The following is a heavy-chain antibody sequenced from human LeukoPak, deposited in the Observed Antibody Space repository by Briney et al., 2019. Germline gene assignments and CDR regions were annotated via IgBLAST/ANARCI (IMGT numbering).Heavy chain of an antibody. CDR3: ARARERSIAARGTYWFDP. CDR2: MNPNSGNT. J-gene: IGHJ5*02. Sequence: GASVKVSCKASGYTFTSYEINWMRQATGQGLEWVGWMNPNSGNTGYAQKFQGRVTMTRNTSISTAYMELSSLRSEDTAVYYCARARERSIAARGTYWFDPWGQGTLVTVSS. CDR1: GYTFTSYE. V-gene: IGHV1-8*01. D-gene: IGHD6-6*01.